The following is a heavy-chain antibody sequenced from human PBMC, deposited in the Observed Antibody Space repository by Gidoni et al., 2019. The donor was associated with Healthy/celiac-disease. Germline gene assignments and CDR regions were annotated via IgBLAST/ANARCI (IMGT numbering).Heavy chain of an antibody. CDR3: AAPPLDSSGYYYAAFDI. Sequence: QVQLVQSGAEVKKPGSSVKVSCKASGGTFSSYAISWVRQATGPGLEWMGGIIPICGTANYAQKFQGRVTITADESTSTAYMELSSLRSEDTAVYSCAAPPLDSSGYYYAAFDIWGQGTMVTVSS. CDR1: GGTFSSYA. D-gene: IGHD3-22*01. V-gene: IGHV1-69*01. J-gene: IGHJ3*02. CDR2: IIPICGTA.